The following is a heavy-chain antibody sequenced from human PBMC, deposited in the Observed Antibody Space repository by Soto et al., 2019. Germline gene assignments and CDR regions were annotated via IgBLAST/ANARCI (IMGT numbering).Heavy chain of an antibody. D-gene: IGHD6-13*01. CDR3: ARDYPSRIGAGGRLFDH. V-gene: IGHV3-33*01. CDR1: GFSFSIYG. J-gene: IGHJ4*02. CDR2: TWYDESNK. Sequence: QVELVESGGGVVQPGGSLRLSCAASGFSFSIYGMHWVRQAPGKGLEWVAVTWYDESNKYYRQSVQGRFTVSRDNSKNTLYLQMNSLRAEDTAVYYCARDYPSRIGAGGRLFDHWGPGTLVTVSS.